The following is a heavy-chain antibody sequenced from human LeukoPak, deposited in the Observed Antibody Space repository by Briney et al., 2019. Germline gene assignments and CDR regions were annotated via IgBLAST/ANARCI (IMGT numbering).Heavy chain of an antibody. CDR1: GGTFSIYA. Sequence: SVTVSFKSSGGTFSIYAISWVRQAPGQGLEWMGRIIPIFGTANYAQKFQGRVTITADKSTSTAYMELSSLRSEDTAVYYCARTYGSGSYDYYYYMDVWGKGTTVTVSS. D-gene: IGHD3-10*01. V-gene: IGHV1-69*06. CDR3: ARTYGSGSYDYYYYMDV. CDR2: IIPIFGTA. J-gene: IGHJ6*03.